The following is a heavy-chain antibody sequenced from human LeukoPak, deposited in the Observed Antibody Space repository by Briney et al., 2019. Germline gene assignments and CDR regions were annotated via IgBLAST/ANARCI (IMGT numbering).Heavy chain of an antibody. Sequence: PGGSLRLSCAASGFTFSSYSMNWVRQAPGKGLEWVSSTSSSSSYKYYADSVKGRFTISRGNAKNSLYLQMNSLGAEDTAVYYCAREKYDILTGYSPYFFDYWGQRTLVTVSS. V-gene: IGHV3-21*01. CDR2: TSSSSSYK. D-gene: IGHD3-9*01. J-gene: IGHJ4*02. CDR1: GFTFSSYS. CDR3: AREKYDILTGYSPYFFDY.